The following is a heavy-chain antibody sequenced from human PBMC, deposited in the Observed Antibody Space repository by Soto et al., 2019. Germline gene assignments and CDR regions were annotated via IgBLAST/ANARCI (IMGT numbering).Heavy chain of an antibody. CDR3: ARGPNYGGNSGGGAWFDP. CDR2: ISYDGSNK. V-gene: IGHV3-30-3*01. CDR1: GFTFSSYA. D-gene: IGHD4-17*01. Sequence: TGGSLRLSCAASGFTFSSYAMHWVRQAPGKGLEWVAVISYDGSNKYYADSVKGRFTISRDNSKNTLYLQMNSLRAEDTAVYYCARGPNYGGNSGGGAWFDPWGQGTLVTVSS. J-gene: IGHJ5*02.